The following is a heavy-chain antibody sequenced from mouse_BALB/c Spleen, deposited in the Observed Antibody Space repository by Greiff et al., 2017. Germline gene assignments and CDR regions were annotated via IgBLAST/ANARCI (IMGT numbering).Heavy chain of an antibody. Sequence: VQLVESGPGLVAPSQSLSITCTVSGFSLTSYGVHWVRQPPGKGLEWLGVIWAGGSTNYNSALMSRLSISKDNSKSQVFLKMNSLQTDDTAMYYCARGYYGSQSHWYFYVWGAGTTVTVSS. D-gene: IGHD1-1*01. CDR3: ARGYYGSQSHWYFYV. CDR2: IWAGGST. V-gene: IGHV2-9*02. CDR1: GFSLTSYG. J-gene: IGHJ1*01.